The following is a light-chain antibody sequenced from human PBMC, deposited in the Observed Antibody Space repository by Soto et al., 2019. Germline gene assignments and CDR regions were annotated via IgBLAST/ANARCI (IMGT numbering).Light chain of an antibody. CDR1: QSVSRS. CDR2: DAS. J-gene: IGKJ4*01. Sequence: EIVLTQSPATLSLSPGDRAVLSCRASQSVSRSLTWYQHKPGQAPRLLIYDASTRATGIPRRSSGSGSGTDFTLTISSLEPEDFAVYYCQQRSNRFGGGTKVDIK. CDR3: QQRSNR. V-gene: IGKV3-11*01.